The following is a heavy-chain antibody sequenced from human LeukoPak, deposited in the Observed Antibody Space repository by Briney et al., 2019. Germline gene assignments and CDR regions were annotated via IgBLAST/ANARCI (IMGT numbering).Heavy chain of an antibody. Sequence: GGSLRLSCAAFGFTFSNYAISWVRQAPGKGLEWVSAISGSGGNTYYADSVKGRFTISRDNSKNTLHLQMSRLRAEDTALYYCAKPYGTDCGGDCYFDYWGQGTLVSVTS. CDR2: ISGSGGNT. V-gene: IGHV3-23*01. CDR3: AKPYGTDCGGDCYFDY. J-gene: IGHJ4*02. CDR1: GFTFSNYA. D-gene: IGHD2-21*02.